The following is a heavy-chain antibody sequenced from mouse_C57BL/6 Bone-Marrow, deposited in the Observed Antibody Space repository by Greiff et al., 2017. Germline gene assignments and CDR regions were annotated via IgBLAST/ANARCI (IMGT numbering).Heavy chain of an antibody. V-gene: IGHV7-3*01. CDR2: IRNKANGYTT. J-gene: IGHJ4*01. CDR1: FTFTDYY. Sequence: EVQGVESGGGLVQPGGFTFTDYYMSWVRQPPGKALEWLGFIRNKANGYTTEYSASVKGRFTISRDNSQSILYLQMNALRAEDSATYYCARYFDYAMDYWGQGTSVTVSS. CDR3: ARYFDYAMDY.